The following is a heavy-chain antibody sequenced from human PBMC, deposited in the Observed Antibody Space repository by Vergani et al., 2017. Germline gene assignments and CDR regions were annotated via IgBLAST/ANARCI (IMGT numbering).Heavy chain of an antibody. CDR2: IIPILGIA. Sequence: QVQLVQSGAEVKKPGSSVKVSCKASGGTFSSYTISWVRQAPGQGLEWMGRIIPILGIANYAQKFQGRVTITADKSTSTAYMELSSLRSEDTAVYYWAIDEGAAAAPVRRRFDYWGQGTLVTVSS. V-gene: IGHV1-69*08. CDR3: AIDEGAAAAPVRRRFDY. J-gene: IGHJ4*02. CDR1: GGTFSSYT. D-gene: IGHD6-13*01.